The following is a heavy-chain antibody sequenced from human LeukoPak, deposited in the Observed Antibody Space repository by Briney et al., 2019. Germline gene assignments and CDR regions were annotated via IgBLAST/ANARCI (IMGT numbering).Heavy chain of an antibody. J-gene: IGHJ4*02. V-gene: IGHV1-8*03. CDR3: ARELGSGTYYGFDY. CDR1: GYSSTTFH. Sequence: ASVKVSCKAAGYSSTTFHMNWVRQAPGQGPEWMGWVNPDNGNTGFAQKFQGRVTITQNSSVTTVYMGLRTLRSDDTAVYYWARELGSGTYYGFDYWGQGSLVTVSS. CDR2: VNPDNGNT. D-gene: IGHD1-26*01.